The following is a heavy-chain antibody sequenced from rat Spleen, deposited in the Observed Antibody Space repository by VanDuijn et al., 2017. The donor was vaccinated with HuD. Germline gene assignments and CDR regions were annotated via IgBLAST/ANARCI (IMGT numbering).Heavy chain of an antibody. J-gene: IGHJ2*01. D-gene: IGHD1-9*01. V-gene: IGHV3-1*01. CDR1: GYSITSSY. CDR3: ARYTYFGYYYFDY. Sequence: EVQLQESGPGLVKPSQSLSLTCSVTGYSITSSYRWNWIRKFPGNKMEWIGHINYSGFTSYNPSLKSRVSITRDTSKNQFFLQFNSVTTEDTATYYCARYTYFGYYYFDYWGQGVMVTVSS. CDR2: INYSGFT.